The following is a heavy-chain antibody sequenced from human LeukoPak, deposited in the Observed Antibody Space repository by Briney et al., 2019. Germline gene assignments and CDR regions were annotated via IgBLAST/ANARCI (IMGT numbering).Heavy chain of an antibody. D-gene: IGHD3-3*01. CDR1: GYTLTELS. CDR2: FDPEDGET. Sequence: ASVKVSCKVSGYTLTELSIHWVRQAPGKGLEWMGGFDPEDGETIYAQKFKGRGTMTGDTSTDTAYMELGSLRSKDTAVYYCATRSITIFGVVIRGWFDPWGQGTLVTVSS. V-gene: IGHV1-24*01. CDR3: ATRSITIFGVVIRGWFDP. J-gene: IGHJ5*02.